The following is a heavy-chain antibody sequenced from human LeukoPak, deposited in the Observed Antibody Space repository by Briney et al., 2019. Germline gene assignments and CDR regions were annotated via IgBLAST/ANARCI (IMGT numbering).Heavy chain of an antibody. V-gene: IGHV3-30*02. Sequence: GGSLRLSCAASGFTFSSYGMHWVRQAPGKGLEWVAFIRYDGSNKYYADSVKGRFTISRDNSKNTLYLQMNSLRAEDTAVYYCAKDLSQWELLLGSYWGQGTLVTVSS. CDR1: GFTFSSYG. D-gene: IGHD1-26*01. CDR2: IRYDGSNK. J-gene: IGHJ4*02. CDR3: AKDLSQWELLLGSY.